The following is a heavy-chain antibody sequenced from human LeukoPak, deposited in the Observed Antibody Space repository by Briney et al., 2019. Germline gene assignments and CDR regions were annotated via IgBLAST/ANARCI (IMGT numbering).Heavy chain of an antibody. J-gene: IGHJ4*02. Sequence: PGGSLRLSCAASGFTFNRNWMSWVRQAPGKGLEWMASIEPDGSEKNYVDSVRGLFTISRDNARNSLYLQINSPRAEDTAVYYCASEPSSATGGSYWGQGILVTVSS. CDR2: IEPDGSEK. CDR3: ASEPSSATGGSY. V-gene: IGHV3-7*01. D-gene: IGHD1-1*01. CDR1: GFTFNRNW.